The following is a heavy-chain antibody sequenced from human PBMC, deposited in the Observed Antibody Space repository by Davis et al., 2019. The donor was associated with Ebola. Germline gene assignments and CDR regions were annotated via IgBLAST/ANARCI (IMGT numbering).Heavy chain of an antibody. D-gene: IGHD4-17*01. CDR1: GYTFTSYG. J-gene: IGHJ4*02. V-gene: IGHV1-18*01. Sequence: ASVKVSCKASGYTFTSYGISWVRQAPGQGLEWMGWISAYNGDTNYAQKLQGRVTMTTDTSTSTAYMELRSLRSDDTAVYYCARKTTVTHTGDYWGQGTLVTVSS. CDR2: ISAYNGDT. CDR3: ARKTTVTHTGDY.